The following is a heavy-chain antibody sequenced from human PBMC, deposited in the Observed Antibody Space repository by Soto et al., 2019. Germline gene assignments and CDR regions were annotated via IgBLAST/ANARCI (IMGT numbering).Heavy chain of an antibody. D-gene: IGHD3-9*01. CDR3: ARDRLANWFDP. V-gene: IGHV4-59*01. CDR2: NYYSGST. CDR1: GGSISSYY. J-gene: IGHJ5*02. Sequence: SETLSLTCTVSGGSISSYYLSWIRQPPGKGLEWIGYNYYSGSTNYNPSLKSRVTISVDTSKNQFSLKLSSVTAADTAVYYCARDRLANWFDPWGQGTLVTVYS.